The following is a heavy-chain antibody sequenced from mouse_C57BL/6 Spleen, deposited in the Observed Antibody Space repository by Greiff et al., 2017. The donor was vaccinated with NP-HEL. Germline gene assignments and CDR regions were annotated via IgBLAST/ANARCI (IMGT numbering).Heavy chain of an antibody. V-gene: IGHV1-55*01. J-gene: IGHJ2*01. CDR2: IYPGSGST. CDR3: ARAGAWADYFDY. Sequence: QVQLQQPGAELVKPGASVKMSCKASGYTFTSYWITWVKQRPGQGLEWIGDIYPGSGSTNYNEKFKSKATLTVDTSSSTAYMQLSSLTSEDSAVYYCARAGAWADYFDYWGQGTTLTVSS. D-gene: IGHD3-1*01. CDR1: GYTFTSYW.